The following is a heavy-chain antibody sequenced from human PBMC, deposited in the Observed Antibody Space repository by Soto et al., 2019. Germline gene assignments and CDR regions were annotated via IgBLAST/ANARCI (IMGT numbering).Heavy chain of an antibody. CDR2: IYNSGTA. D-gene: IGHD1-1*01. V-gene: IGHV4-59*11. CDR1: GSSITKHF. J-gene: IGHJ6*02. Sequence: TSETLSLTCTVSGSSITKHFWRWVRQAPGKRLEWIAYIYNSGTAENADYNPSLKSRVTISLDTYTNKVSLQLRSVTSADTDLYYSARDLRRTSALEXWGQGTMVTVSX. CDR3: ARDLRRTSALEX.